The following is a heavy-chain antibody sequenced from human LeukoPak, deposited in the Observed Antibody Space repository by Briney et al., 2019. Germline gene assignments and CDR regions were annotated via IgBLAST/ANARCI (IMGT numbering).Heavy chain of an antibody. CDR3: ASSYYDWFIDH. Sequence: GGSLRLSCAVSGFSVSSNYMNWVRQAPGKGLEWVSVIYIGGSTFYADSVKGRFTISRDNSKNTLNLQMTRLRAEDTAIYYCASSYYDWFIDHWGQGALVTVSS. D-gene: IGHD3-9*01. V-gene: IGHV3-53*01. CDR2: IYIGGST. J-gene: IGHJ4*02. CDR1: GFSVSSNY.